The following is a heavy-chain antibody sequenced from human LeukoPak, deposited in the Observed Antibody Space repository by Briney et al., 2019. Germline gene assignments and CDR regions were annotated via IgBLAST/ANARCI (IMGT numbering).Heavy chain of an antibody. D-gene: IGHD3-22*01. CDR3: ARVVDSSGHGDAFDI. CDR2: IYTSGST. Sequence: PSETLSLTCTVSGGSISSGSYYWSWIRQPAGKGLEWIGRIYTSGSTNYNPSLKSRVTISVDTSKNQFSLKLSSVTAADTAVYYCARVVDSSGHGDAFDIWGQGTMVTVSS. J-gene: IGHJ3*02. V-gene: IGHV4-61*02. CDR1: GGSISSGSYY.